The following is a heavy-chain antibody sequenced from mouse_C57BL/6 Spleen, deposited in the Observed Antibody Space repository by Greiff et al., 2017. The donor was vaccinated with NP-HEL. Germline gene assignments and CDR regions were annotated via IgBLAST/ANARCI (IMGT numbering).Heavy chain of an antibody. J-gene: IGHJ2*01. CDR1: GYTFTTYP. V-gene: IGHV1-47*01. CDR2: FHPYNDDT. Sequence: VKLVESGAELVKPGASVKMSCKASGYTFTTYPIEWMKQNHGKSLEWIGNFHPYNDDTKYNEKFKGKATLTVEKSSSTVYLELSRLTSDDSAVYYCAWGGTTVPSFDYWGQGTTLTVSS. CDR3: AWGGTTVPSFDY. D-gene: IGHD1-1*01.